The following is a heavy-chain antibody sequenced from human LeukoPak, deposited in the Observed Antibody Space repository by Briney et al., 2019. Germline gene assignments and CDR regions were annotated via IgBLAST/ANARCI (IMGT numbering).Heavy chain of an antibody. CDR3: ARALIVVVPAAKGTYSWFDP. CDR1: GGSFSGYY. J-gene: IGHJ5*02. V-gene: IGHV4-34*01. D-gene: IGHD2-2*01. Sequence: SETLSLTCAVYGGSFSGYYWSWIRQPPGKGLEWIGEINHSGSTNYNPSLKSRVTISVDTSKNQFSLKLSSVTAADTAVYYCARALIVVVPAAKGTYSWFDPWGQGTLVTVSS. CDR2: INHSGST.